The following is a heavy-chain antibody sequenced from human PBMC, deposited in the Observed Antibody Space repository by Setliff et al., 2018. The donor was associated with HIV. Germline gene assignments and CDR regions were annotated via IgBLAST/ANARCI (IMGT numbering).Heavy chain of an antibody. V-gene: IGHV4-34*01. Sequence: SETLSLTCAVYGGSFSGYHWSWIRQSPGKGLEWIGEIDHSGSTDDNPSLKSRVTISVDTSKNQFSLKVNSVTAADTAVYYCARFGVVILRGLDVWGKGTTVTVSS. CDR2: IDHSGST. D-gene: IGHD3-3*01. CDR1: GGSFSGYH. J-gene: IGHJ6*04. CDR3: ARFGVVILRGLDV.